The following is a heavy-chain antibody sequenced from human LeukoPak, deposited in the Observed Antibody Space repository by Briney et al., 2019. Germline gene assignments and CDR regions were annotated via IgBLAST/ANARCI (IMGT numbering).Heavy chain of an antibody. D-gene: IGHD3-22*01. CDR2: IKSDGGT. J-gene: IGHJ1*01. CDR1: GFTFSTYW. Sequence: GGSLRLSCAASGFTFSTYWMHWVRQAPGKGLVWVSRIKSDGGTNYADSVNGRFNISRDNAKKTVSLQMNSLRPEGTGVYYCARAPSEIGGYYPEYFRHWGQGTLVTVSS. V-gene: IGHV3-74*01. CDR3: ARAPSEIGGYYPEYFRH.